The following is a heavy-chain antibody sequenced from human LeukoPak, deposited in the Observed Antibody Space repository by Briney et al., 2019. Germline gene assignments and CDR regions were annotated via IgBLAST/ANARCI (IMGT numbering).Heavy chain of an antibody. D-gene: IGHD6-13*01. CDR1: GFTFSNYW. CDR2: IKQDGSET. V-gene: IGHV3-7*01. Sequence: GGSLRLSCAASGFTFSNYWMNWVRQAPGKGLECLANIKQDGSETYYADSVKGRFTISRDNAKNSLYLQMNSLRAEDTAVYYCAKEGEGIAAAGTSFLFAGGTNNWFDPWGQGTLVTVSS. CDR3: AKEGEGIAAAGTSFLFAGGTNNWFDP. J-gene: IGHJ5*02.